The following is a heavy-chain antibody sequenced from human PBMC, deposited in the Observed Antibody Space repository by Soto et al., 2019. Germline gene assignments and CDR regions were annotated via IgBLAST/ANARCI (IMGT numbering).Heavy chain of an antibody. CDR2: ISYSGNT. J-gene: IGHJ4*02. V-gene: IGHV4-31*03. CDR3: ARQRGGGYYRIYFDY. CDR1: GVSISSGGYY. D-gene: IGHD3-22*01. Sequence: SETLSRTCTVSGVSISSGGYYWSWIRQHPGKGLEWIGYISYSGNTYYNPSLKSRVIISVDTSQNQFSLKLSSVTAADTAVYYCARQRGGGYYRIYFDYWGQGTLVTVSS.